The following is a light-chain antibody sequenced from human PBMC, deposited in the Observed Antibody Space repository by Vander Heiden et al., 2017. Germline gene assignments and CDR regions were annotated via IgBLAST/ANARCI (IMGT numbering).Light chain of an antibody. V-gene: IGLV1-47*01. CDR3: GVWDDSRNVWV. CDR1: SSNIGKKY. J-gene: IGLJ3*02. CDR2: EDD. Sequence: QSVLTQSPSASATTGQRVTLRCSGSSSNIGKKYVYWSQQLSGLAPKTFISEDDVRPSGVPDRFSGSKSGTSASLAISGVRSDDEADYYCGVWDDSRNVWVFGGGTRLTVL.